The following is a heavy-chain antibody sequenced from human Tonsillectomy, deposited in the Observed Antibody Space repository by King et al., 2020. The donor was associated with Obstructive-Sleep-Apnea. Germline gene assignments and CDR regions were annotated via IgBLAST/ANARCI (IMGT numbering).Heavy chain of an antibody. CDR2: ISYDGSNK. Sequence: VQLVESGGGVVQPGRSLRLSCAASGFTFSSYAMHWVRQAPGKGLEWVAVISYDGSNKYYADSVKGRFPISRDNSKNTLYLQMNSLRAEDTAVYYCAREGNWNYAGFDYWGQGTLVTVSS. D-gene: IGHD1-7*01. CDR1: GFTFSSYA. CDR3: AREGNWNYAGFDY. V-gene: IGHV3-30*04. J-gene: IGHJ4*02.